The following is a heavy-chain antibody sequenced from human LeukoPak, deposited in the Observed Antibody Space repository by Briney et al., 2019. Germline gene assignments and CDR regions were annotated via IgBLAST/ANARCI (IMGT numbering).Heavy chain of an antibody. D-gene: IGHD6-19*01. CDR2: INPNSGGT. V-gene: IGHV1-2*02. CDR3: ARPHSSGWYYFDY. CDR1: GYTFTGYY. J-gene: IGHJ4*02. Sequence: ASVKVSCKASGYTFTGYYTHWVRQAPGQGLEWMGWINPNSGGTNYAQKFQGRVTMTRDTSISTAYMELSRLRSDDTAVYYCARPHSSGWYYFDYWGQGTLVTVSS.